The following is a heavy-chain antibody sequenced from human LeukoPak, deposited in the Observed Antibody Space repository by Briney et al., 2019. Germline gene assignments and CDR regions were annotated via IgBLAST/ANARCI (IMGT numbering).Heavy chain of an antibody. CDR2: IYTSGST. V-gene: IGHV4-4*07. D-gene: IGHD6-13*01. CDR3: ASEAAAGGFDY. CDR1: GGSISSYY. J-gene: IGHJ4*02. Sequence: DPSETLSLTCTVSGGSISSYYWSWIRQPAGKGLEWIGRIYTSGSTNYNPSLKSRVTISVDTSKNQFSLKLSSVTAADTAVYYCASEAAAGGFDYWGQGTLVTVSS.